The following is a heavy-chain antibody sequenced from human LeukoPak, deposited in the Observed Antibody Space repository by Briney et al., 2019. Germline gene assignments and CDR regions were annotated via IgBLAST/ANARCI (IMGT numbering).Heavy chain of an antibody. V-gene: IGHV4-34*01. J-gene: IGHJ6*03. CDR2: INHSGST. CDR3: ARRGVTMVRGVIYIYYYYCMDV. CDR1: GGSFSGYY. D-gene: IGHD3-10*01. Sequence: PSETLSLTCAVYGGSFSGYYWSWIRQPPGKGLEWIGEINHSGSTNYNPSLKSRVTISVDTSKNQFSLKLSSVTAADTAVYYCARRGVTMVRGVIYIYYYYCMDVWGKGTTVTISS.